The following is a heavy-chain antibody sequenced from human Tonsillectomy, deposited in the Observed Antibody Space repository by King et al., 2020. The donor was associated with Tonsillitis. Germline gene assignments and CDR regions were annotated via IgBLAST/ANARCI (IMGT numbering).Heavy chain of an antibody. J-gene: IGHJ4*02. Sequence: VQLVQSGGGVVRPGRSLRLSCAGSRFTFSNYAMHWVRQAPGKGLEWVANISYEGTNEYYADSVKGRFSISRDNSKNTLYLQMNSLRTEDTAVYYCARDAGWLLLKGLGYFDYWGPGTLVTVSS. CDR3: ARDAGWLLLKGLGYFDY. V-gene: IGHV3-30*04. D-gene: IGHD1-26*01. CDR2: ISYEGTNE. CDR1: RFTFSNYA.